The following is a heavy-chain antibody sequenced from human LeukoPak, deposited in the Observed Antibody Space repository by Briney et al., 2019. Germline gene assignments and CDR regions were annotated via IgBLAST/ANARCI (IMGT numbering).Heavy chain of an antibody. CDR2: IYHSGST. J-gene: IGHJ2*01. CDR3: ARRPYDSSGYYPYWYFDL. CDR1: GYSISSGYY. Sequence: SETLSPTCAVSGYSISSGYYWGWIRQPPGKGLEWIGSIYHSGSTYYNPSLKSRVTISVDTSKNQFSLKLSSVTAADTAVYYCARRPYDSSGYYPYWYFDLWGRGTLVTVSS. V-gene: IGHV4-38-2*01. D-gene: IGHD3-22*01.